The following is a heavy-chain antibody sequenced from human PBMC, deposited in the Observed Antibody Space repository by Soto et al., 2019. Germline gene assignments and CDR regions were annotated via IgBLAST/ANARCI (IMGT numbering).Heavy chain of an antibody. V-gene: IGHV3-21*01. D-gene: IGHD2-15*01. CDR1: GFTFSSYS. CDR3: ARGGVVVVAATYSYYYYMDV. J-gene: IGHJ6*03. CDR2: ISSSSSYI. Sequence: VQLVESGGGLVKPGGSLRLSCAASGFTFSSYSMNWVRQAPGKGLEWVSSISSSSSYIYYADSVKGRFTISRDNAKNSLYLQMNSLRAEDTAVYYCARGGVVVVAATYSYYYYMDVWGKGTTVTVSS.